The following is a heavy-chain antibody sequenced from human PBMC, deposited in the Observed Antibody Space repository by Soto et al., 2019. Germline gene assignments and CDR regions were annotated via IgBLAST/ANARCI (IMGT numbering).Heavy chain of an antibody. J-gene: IGHJ6*02. CDR1: GGTFSSYA. D-gene: IGHD2-15*01. CDR3: ARAKLRNCSGGSCYSRYYYYYGMDV. V-gene: IGHV1-69*06. Sequence: VASVKVSCKASGGTFSSYAISWVRQAPGQGLGWMGGIIPIFGTANYAQKFQGRATITADKSTSTAYMELSSLRSEDTAVYYCARAKLRNCSGGSCYSRYYYYYGMDVWGQGTTVTVSS. CDR2: IIPIFGTA.